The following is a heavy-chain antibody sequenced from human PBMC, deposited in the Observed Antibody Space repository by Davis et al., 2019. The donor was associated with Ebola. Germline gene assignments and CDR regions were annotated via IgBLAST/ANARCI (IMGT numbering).Heavy chain of an antibody. J-gene: IGHJ4*02. CDR1: GFTVSTYY. CDR3: ARGSL. CDR2: MYPDGST. V-gene: IGHV3-66*01. Sequence: PGGSLRLSCAASGFTVSTYYINWVRQAPGKGLEWVSVMYPDGSTYNADSVKARFTVSRDNSTNTVYLQMNSLRAEDTAAYYCARGSLWGRGTLVIVSS.